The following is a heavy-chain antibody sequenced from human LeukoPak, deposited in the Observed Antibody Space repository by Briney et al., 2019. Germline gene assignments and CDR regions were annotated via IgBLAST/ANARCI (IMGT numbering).Heavy chain of an antibody. D-gene: IGHD1-26*01. CDR2: IYYSGST. V-gene: IGHV4-4*02. J-gene: IGHJ4*02. CDR3: ARGVEWELLTDY. Sequence: PSGTLSLTCAVSGGSISSSNWWSWVRQPPGKGLEWIGYIYYSGSTYYNPSLKSRVTISVDTSKNQFSLKLSSVTAADTAVYYCARGVEWELLTDYWGQGTLVTVSS. CDR1: GGSISSSNW.